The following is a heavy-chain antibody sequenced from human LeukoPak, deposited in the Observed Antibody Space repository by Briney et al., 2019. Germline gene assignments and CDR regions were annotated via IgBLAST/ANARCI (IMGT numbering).Heavy chain of an antibody. CDR2: ISPDDSEI. D-gene: IGHD1-26*01. V-gene: IGHV5-51*01. Sequence: GESLKISCKGSGYSFTTYWIAWVGQMPGRGLEWMGIISPDDSEIRYSPSFRGQVTISADKSTSTAYLQWSRLKASDTAIYYCARHEGSGSYYSYWGQGTLVTVSS. J-gene: IGHJ4*02. CDR3: ARHEGSGSYYSY. CDR1: GYSFTTYW.